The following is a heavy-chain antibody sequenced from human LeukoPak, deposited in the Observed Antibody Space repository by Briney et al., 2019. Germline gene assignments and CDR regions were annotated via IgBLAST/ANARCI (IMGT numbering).Heavy chain of an antibody. CDR3: ARDVNYYDSSGYSHGIFDY. Sequence: VKASCKASGGTFSSYAISWVRQAPGQGLEWMGGIIPIFGTANYAQKFQGRVTITADESTSTAYMELSSLRSEDTAVYYCARDVNYYDSSGYSHGIFDYWGQGTLVTVSS. CDR2: IIPIFGTA. CDR1: GGTFSSYA. J-gene: IGHJ4*02. V-gene: IGHV1-69*01. D-gene: IGHD3-22*01.